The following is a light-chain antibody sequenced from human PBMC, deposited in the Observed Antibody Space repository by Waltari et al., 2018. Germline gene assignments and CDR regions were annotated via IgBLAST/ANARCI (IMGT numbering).Light chain of an antibody. J-gene: IGLJ2*01. CDR1: SSDVGGHNT. V-gene: IGLV2-8*01. CDR3: SSYAGSNNVV. Sequence: QSALTQPPSASGSPGQSVTISCPGTSSDVGGHNTVSWYQQHPGKAPKLMIYEVSKRPSGVPDRFSGSKSGNTASLTVSGLQAEDEADYYCSSYAGSNNVVFGGGTKLTVL. CDR2: EVS.